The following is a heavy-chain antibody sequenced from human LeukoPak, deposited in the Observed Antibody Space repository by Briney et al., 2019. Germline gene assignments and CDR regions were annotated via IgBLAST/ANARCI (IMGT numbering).Heavy chain of an antibody. V-gene: IGHV1-2*02. CDR2: INPNSGGT. D-gene: IGHD6-13*01. J-gene: IGHJ4*02. CDR1: GYTFTAYY. CDR3: AIDGIASAVTYYIEE. Sequence: ASVKVSCKASGYTFTAYYMPWVREAPGQGLEWMGWINPNSGGTNYAQKFQGRVTMTRDTSISTAYMELSRLRSDDTAVYYCAIDGIASAVTYYIEEWGQGTLVTVSS.